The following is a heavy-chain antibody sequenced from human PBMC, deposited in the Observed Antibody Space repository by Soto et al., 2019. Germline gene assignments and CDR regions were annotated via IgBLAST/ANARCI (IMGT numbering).Heavy chain of an antibody. Sequence: GGSLRLSCAASGFSFVNYAMNWVRQAPGRGLEWVSGLSGSGTSTYYADSVKGRFTISRDNSRDTLFLQMNSLTADDTAVYYCAKATTNGGWFNPFDSWGQGALVTVSS. D-gene: IGHD6-19*01. V-gene: IGHV3-23*01. J-gene: IGHJ4*02. CDR1: GFSFVNYA. CDR3: AKATTNGGWFNPFDS. CDR2: LSGSGTST.